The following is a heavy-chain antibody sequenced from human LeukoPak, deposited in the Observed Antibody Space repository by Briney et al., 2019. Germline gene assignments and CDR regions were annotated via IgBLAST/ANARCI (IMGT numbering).Heavy chain of an antibody. D-gene: IGHD3-10*01. V-gene: IGHV3-20*04. J-gene: IGHJ5*02. Sequence: GGSLRLSCAASGFTFDDYGMSCVRQAPGKGLEWVSGINWNGGSTGYADSVKGRFSISRDNAKNSLYLQMNSPRAEDTALYYCAREAYYYGSGSYIYWFDPWGQGTLVTVSS. CDR3: AREAYYYGSGSYIYWFDP. CDR2: INWNGGST. CDR1: GFTFDDYG.